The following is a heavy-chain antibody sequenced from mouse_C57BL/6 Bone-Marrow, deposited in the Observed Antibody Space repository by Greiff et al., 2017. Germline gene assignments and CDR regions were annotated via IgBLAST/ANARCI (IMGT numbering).Heavy chain of an antibody. D-gene: IGHD2-14*01. CDR3: ARCRLKLEGYD. Sequence: QVHVKQSGAELVRPGTSVKVSCKASGYAFTHYLIEWVKPRPGPGLEWIGVLNPGSGGTNYNEKFKGKAKLTADKSSRTAYMQLSSLTSEDSAVYVCARCRLKLEGYDWGQGTSVTVSS. CDR1: GYAFTHYL. J-gene: IGHJ4*01. V-gene: IGHV1-54*01. CDR2: LNPGSGGT.